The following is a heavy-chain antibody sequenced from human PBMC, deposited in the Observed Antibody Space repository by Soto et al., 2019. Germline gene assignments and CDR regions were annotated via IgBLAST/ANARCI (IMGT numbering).Heavy chain of an antibody. Sequence: GGSLRLSCAASGFTFSSYAMSWVRQAPGKGLEWVSAISGRGGSTYYADSVKGRFTISRDNSKNTLYLQMNSLRAEDTAVYYCAKSSAPALAYYFDYWGQGTLVTVSS. CDR2: ISGRGGST. CDR3: AKSSAPALAYYFDY. V-gene: IGHV3-23*01. CDR1: GFTFSSYA. J-gene: IGHJ4*02.